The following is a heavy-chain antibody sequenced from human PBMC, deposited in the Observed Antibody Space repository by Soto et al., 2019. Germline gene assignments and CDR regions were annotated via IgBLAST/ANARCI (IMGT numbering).Heavy chain of an antibody. CDR1: GFTFSSYG. CDR2: ISYDGSNK. J-gene: IGHJ4*02. Sequence: QVQLVESGGGVVQPGRSLRLSCAASGFTFSSYGMHWVRQAPGKGLEWVAVISYDGSNKYYADSVKGRFTISRDNSKNTLYLQMNSLRAEDTAVYYCAKDSPSRLNGYFDYWGQGTLVTVSS. CDR3: AKDSPSRLNGYFDY. V-gene: IGHV3-30*18. D-gene: IGHD3-9*01.